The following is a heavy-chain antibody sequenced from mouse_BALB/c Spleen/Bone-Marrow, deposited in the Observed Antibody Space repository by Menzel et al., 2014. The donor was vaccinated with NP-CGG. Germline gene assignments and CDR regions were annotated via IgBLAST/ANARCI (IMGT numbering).Heavy chain of an antibody. D-gene: IGHD4-1*01. CDR2: VDPASDYT. CDR1: GFNIKDTY. Sequence: EVQLVESGAELVKPGASGKLSCAASGFNIKDTYMHWVKQRPEQGLEWIGRVDPASDYTKYDPNFQGKATITADTSSNTAYLQLSSLTSEDTAGYCCATLTGAWDYWGQGTPLTVSS. CDR3: ATLTGAWDY. V-gene: IGHV14-3*02. J-gene: IGHJ2*01.